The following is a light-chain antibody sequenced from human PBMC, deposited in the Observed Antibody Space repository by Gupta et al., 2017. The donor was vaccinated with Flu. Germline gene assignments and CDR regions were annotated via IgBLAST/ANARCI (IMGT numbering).Light chain of an antibody. CDR3: QQRSNWPPFT. CDR1: QSVSSY. Sequence: EIVLTQSPATLSLSPGERATLSCRASQSVSSYLAWYQQKPGQAPRLLIDDASNRATGIPARVRGSGSGTDCTLTISSLEPEDFAVYYGQQRSNWPPFTFGPGTKVDIK. V-gene: IGKV3-11*01. J-gene: IGKJ3*01. CDR2: DAS.